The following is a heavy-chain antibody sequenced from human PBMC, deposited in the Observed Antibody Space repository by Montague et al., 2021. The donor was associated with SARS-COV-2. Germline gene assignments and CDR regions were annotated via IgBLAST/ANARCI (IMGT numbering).Heavy chain of an antibody. Sequence: SLRLSCAASGFSFSSYGLNWVRQAPGKGLEWVAVIWYGGSNKQYADSVKGRFTISRDNSKNTLYLQMNNLRAEDTALYYCARDSFSSCTSSSCYMGGMDVWGQGTMVTVSS. D-gene: IGHD2-2*02. CDR2: IWYGGSNK. CDR3: ARDSFSSCTSSSCYMGGMDV. CDR1: GFSFSSYG. V-gene: IGHV3-33*01. J-gene: IGHJ6*02.